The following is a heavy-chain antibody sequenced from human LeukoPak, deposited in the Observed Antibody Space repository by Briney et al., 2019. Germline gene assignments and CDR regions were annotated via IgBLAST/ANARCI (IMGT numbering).Heavy chain of an antibody. V-gene: IGHV4-39*07. J-gene: IGHJ5*02. Sequence: SETLSLTCTVSGGSISSSSYYWGWIRQPPGKGLEWIGSIYYSGSTNYNPSLKSRVTISVDTSKNQFSPKLSSVTAADTAVYYCARSYGLGLRFLEWLPGVRYNWFDPWGQGTLVTVSS. CDR1: GGSISSSSYY. D-gene: IGHD3-3*01. CDR2: IYYSGST. CDR3: ARSYGLGLRFLEWLPGVRYNWFDP.